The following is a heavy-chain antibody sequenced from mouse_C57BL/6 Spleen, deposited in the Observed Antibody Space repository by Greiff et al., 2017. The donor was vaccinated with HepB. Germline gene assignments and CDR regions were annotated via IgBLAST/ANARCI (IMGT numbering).Heavy chain of an antibody. J-gene: IGHJ4*01. D-gene: IGHD3-1*01. CDR3: ARWGLGYYAMDY. Sequence: QVQLQQSGAELVKPGASVKMSCKASGYTFTSYWITWVKQRPGQGLAWIGDIYPGSGSTNYNEKFKSKATLTVDTSSSTAYMQLSSLTSEDSAVYYCARWGLGYYAMDYWGQGTSVTVSS. V-gene: IGHV1-55*01. CDR2: IYPGSGST. CDR1: GYTFTSYW.